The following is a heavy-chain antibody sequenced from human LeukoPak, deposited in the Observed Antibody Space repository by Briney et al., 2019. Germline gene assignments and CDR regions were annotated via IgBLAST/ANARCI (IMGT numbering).Heavy chain of an antibody. Sequence: GRSLRLSCAASGFTFSSYCMHWVRQAPGKGLEWVADIWYDGSNKYYADSVKGRFTISRDNSKNTLYLQMNSLRAEDTAVYYCARDPLTFVEMASYYFDYWGQGTLVTVSS. J-gene: IGHJ4*02. CDR3: ARDPLTFVEMASYYFDY. D-gene: IGHD5-24*01. CDR2: IWYDGSNK. V-gene: IGHV3-33*01. CDR1: GFTFSSYC.